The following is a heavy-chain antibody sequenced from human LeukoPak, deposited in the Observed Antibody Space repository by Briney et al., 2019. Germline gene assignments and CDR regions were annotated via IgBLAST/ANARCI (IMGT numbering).Heavy chain of an antibody. Sequence: GGSLTLSCVVSGFTFSSYRMHWVRQTPGKGLEGLAFIPYEGRNQYFADSVKGRYTISRDISKNTLHLQMNSLRTEDTAVYYCAKDGTIFGVTYLDYWGRGTLVTVSS. CDR1: GFTFSSYR. V-gene: IGHV3-30*02. CDR3: AKDGTIFGVTYLDY. D-gene: IGHD3-3*01. CDR2: IPYEGRNQ. J-gene: IGHJ4*02.